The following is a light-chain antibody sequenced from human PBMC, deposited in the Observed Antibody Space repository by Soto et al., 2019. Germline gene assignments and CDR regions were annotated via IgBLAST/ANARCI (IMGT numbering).Light chain of an antibody. V-gene: IGKV1-39*01. Sequence: DIQMTQSPSSVSASVGDRVTITRRESQSNGMFLNCHQQKPGKAANVLINLASNLRSGVPSRFSGSGSGTDFNLTINSLEPEDFATYFCQQLFTSPLTFGGGTKVEIK. CDR1: QSNGMF. CDR2: LAS. J-gene: IGKJ4*01. CDR3: QQLFTSPLT.